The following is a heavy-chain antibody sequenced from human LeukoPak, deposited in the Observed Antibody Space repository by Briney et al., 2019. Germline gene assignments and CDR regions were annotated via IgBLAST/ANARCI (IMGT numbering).Heavy chain of an antibody. CDR3: ARLYGSDWYFDL. CDR2: IYASGST. V-gene: IGHV4-4*07. Sequence: SETLSLTCTVSGGSMSSYYWSWIRQPAGKGLEWIGRIYASGSTNYNPSLKSRVTISVDTSKNQFSLKLSSVTAADTAVYYCARLYGSDWYFDLWGRGTLVIVSS. CDR1: GGSMSSYY. D-gene: IGHD4-17*01. J-gene: IGHJ2*01.